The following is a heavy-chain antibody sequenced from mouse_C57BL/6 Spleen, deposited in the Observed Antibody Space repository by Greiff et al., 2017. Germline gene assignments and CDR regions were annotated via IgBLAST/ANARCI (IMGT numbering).Heavy chain of an antibody. Sequence: QVQLKESGAELVRPGSSVKLSCKASGYTFTSYWMDWVKQRPGQGLEWIGNIYPSDSETHYNQKFKDKATLTVDKSSSTAYMQLSSLTSEDSAVYYCARGGDYDNYAMDYWGQGTSVTVSS. CDR3: ARGGDYDNYAMDY. J-gene: IGHJ4*01. V-gene: IGHV1-61*01. D-gene: IGHD2-4*01. CDR2: IYPSDSET. CDR1: GYTFTSYW.